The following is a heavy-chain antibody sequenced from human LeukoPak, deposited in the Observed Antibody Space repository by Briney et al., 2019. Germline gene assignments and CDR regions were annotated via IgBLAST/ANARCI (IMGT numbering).Heavy chain of an antibody. V-gene: IGHV4-31*03. D-gene: IGHD6-13*01. Sequence: KPSETLSLTCTVSGGSISSSSYYWGWIRQPPGKGLEWIGYIYYSGSTYYNPSLKSRVTISVDTSKNQFSLKLSSVTAADTAVYYCASRIAAAGTLGPFDYWGQGTLVTVSS. CDR3: ASRIAAAGTLGPFDY. J-gene: IGHJ4*02. CDR1: GGSISSSSYY. CDR2: IYYSGST.